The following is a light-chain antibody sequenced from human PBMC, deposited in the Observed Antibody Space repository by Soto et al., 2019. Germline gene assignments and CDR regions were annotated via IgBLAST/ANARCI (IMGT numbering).Light chain of an antibody. CDR1: QGISSY. CDR2: AAS. CDR3: QQYYSYPPYT. Sequence: IRMTQSPSSLSASTGDRVTITCRASQGISSYLAWYQQKPGKAPKLLIYAASTLQSGVPSRFSGSGSGTDFTLTISCLQSEDFATYYCQQYYSYPPYTFGQGTRLEIK. V-gene: IGKV1-8*01. J-gene: IGKJ2*01.